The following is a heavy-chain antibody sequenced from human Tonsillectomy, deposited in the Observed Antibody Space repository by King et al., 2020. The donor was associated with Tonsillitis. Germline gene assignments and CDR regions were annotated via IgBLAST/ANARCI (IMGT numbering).Heavy chain of an antibody. CDR2: IKSDGSST. V-gene: IGHV3-74*01. CDR1: GFTFSRYW. CDR3: ARGEEYYYDSNGYYGGFDY. J-gene: IGHJ4*02. Sequence: VQLVESGGGLVQPGGSLRLSCAASGFTFSRYWMHWVRQAPGKGLVWVSRIKSDGSSTNYADSVKGRFTISRDNAKNTLYLQMNSLRAEDTAVYYCARGEEYYYDSNGYYGGFDYWGQGTLVTVSS. D-gene: IGHD3-22*01.